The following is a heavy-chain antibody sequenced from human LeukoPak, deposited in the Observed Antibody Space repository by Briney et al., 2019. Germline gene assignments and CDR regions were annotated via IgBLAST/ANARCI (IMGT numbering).Heavy chain of an antibody. J-gene: IGHJ3*02. Sequence: ASVKVSCKGSGYTFTGYFMNWVRQAPGQGPEWMGRINPKTGGTNYAQKFQGRVTMTRDTSITTGYMELSRLRSDDTAVYYCARVGDGLNDAFDMWGQGTLVTVSS. CDR3: ARVGDGLNDAFDM. CDR2: INPKTGGT. D-gene: IGHD5-24*01. CDR1: GYTFTGYF. V-gene: IGHV1-2*06.